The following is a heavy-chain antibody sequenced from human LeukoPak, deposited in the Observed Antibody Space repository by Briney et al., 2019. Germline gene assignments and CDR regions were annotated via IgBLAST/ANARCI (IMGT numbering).Heavy chain of an antibody. Sequence: SETLSLTCTVSGGSISSSSYYWGWIRQPPGKGLEWIGSIYYSGSTYYNPSLKSRVTISVDTSKNQFSLKLSSVTAADTAVYYCARRCANSDGSCYYLADYWGQGTLVTVSS. CDR1: GGSISSSSYY. CDR3: ARRCANSDGSCYYLADY. CDR2: IYYSGST. D-gene: IGHD2-15*01. J-gene: IGHJ4*02. V-gene: IGHV4-39*01.